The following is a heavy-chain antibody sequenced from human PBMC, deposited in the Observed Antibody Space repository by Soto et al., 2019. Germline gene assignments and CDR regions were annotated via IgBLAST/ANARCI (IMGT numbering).Heavy chain of an antibody. V-gene: IGHV1-18*01. CDR1: GYTFTSYG. D-gene: IGHD2-2*01. Sequence: ASVKVSCKASGYTFTSYGISWVRQAPGQGLEWMGWISAYNGNTNYAQKLQGRVTMTTDTSTSTAYMELRSLRSEDTAVYYCARGQRIVVVPAHQYYYYYMDVWGKGTTVTAP. CDR3: ARGQRIVVVPAHQYYYYYMDV. J-gene: IGHJ6*03. CDR2: ISAYNGNT.